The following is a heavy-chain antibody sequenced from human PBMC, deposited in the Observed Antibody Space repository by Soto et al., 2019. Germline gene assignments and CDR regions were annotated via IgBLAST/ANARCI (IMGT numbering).Heavy chain of an antibody. D-gene: IGHD1-26*01. Sequence: QVLLVQSGAEVKKPGASVKVSCKASGYTFTSYGINWVRQDPAQGLEWMGGISANNVNTHYVQKLQGRVTMTTDTSTSTAYMELRSRRSDDSAVYYCARDRGSYALDYWGQGTLVTVSS. CDR3: ARDRGSYALDY. V-gene: IGHV1-18*01. CDR1: GYTFTSYG. CDR2: ISANNVNT. J-gene: IGHJ4*02.